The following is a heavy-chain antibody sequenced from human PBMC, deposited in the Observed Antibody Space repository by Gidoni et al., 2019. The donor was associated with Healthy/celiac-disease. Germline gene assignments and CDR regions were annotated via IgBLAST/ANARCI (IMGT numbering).Heavy chain of an antibody. CDR1: GGPISSGGYY. V-gene: IGHV4-31*03. CDR2: IYYSGST. CDR3: ARDAYSTNVDTAMVTGMDV. J-gene: IGHJ6*02. D-gene: IGHD5-18*01. Sequence: QVKLQESGPGLVTHAKTLSLTSTVPGGPISSGGYYWRWLRQPPGKGLEWLWYIYYSGSTYYNPSLKSRVTISVDTSKNQFSLQLSSVTAADTAVYYCARDAYSTNVDTAMVTGMDVWGQGTTVTVSS.